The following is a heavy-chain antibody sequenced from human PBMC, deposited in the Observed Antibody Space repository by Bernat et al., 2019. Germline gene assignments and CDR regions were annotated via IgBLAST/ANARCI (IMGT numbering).Heavy chain of an antibody. Sequence: QVQLVESGGGVVQPGRSLRLSCAASGFTFSSYGMHWVRQAPGKGLEWVAVISYDGSNKYYADSVKGRFTISRDNSKNTLYLQMNSLRAEDTAVYYCAKPGRQWELRSYFDYWGQGTLVTVSS. CDR2: ISYDGSNK. J-gene: IGHJ4*02. CDR1: GFTFSSYG. CDR3: AKPGRQWELRSYFDY. V-gene: IGHV3-30*18. D-gene: IGHD1-26*01.